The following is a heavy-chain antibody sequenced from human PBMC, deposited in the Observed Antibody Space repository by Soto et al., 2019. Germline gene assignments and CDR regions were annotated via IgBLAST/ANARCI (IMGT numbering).Heavy chain of an antibody. CDR2: INPSGGST. CDR1: GYTFTSYY. J-gene: IGHJ6*02. V-gene: IGHV1-46*01. D-gene: IGHD6-19*01. Sequence: ASVKVSCKASGYTFTSYYMHWVRQAPGQGLEWMGIINPSGGSTSYAQKFQGRVTMTRDTSTSTVYMELSSLRSEDTAVYYCARCRSGWHRENYYYGMDVWGQGTPVTVSS. CDR3: ARCRSGWHRENYYYGMDV.